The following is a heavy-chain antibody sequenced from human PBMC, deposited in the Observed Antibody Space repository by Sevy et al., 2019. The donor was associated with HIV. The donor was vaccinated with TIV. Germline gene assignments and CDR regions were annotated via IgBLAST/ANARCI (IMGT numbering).Heavy chain of an antibody. CDR2: IYYSGST. Sequence: SETLSLTCTVSGGSISSSTYYWGWIRQPPGKGLEWIASIYYSGSTYYNVSLESRVTISVDMSKNQFSLRLSSVTAADTAVYYCARHGGIAVATLDYWGQGTLVTVS. J-gene: IGHJ4*02. CDR3: ARHGGIAVATLDY. D-gene: IGHD6-19*01. CDR1: GGSISSSTYY. V-gene: IGHV4-39*01.